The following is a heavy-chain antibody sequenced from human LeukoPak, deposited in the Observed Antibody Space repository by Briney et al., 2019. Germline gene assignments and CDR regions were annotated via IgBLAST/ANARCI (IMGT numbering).Heavy chain of an antibody. CDR3: ARGPWYYGSGSYYNWFDP. CDR1: GGSISSYY. Sequence: SETLSLTCTVSGGSISSYYWSWIRQPPRKGLEWIGYIYYSASTNYNPSLKSRVTISVDTSKNQFSLKLSSVTAADTAVYYCARGPWYYGSGSYYNWFDPWGQGTLVTASS. CDR2: IYYSAST. D-gene: IGHD3-10*01. J-gene: IGHJ5*02. V-gene: IGHV4-59*01.